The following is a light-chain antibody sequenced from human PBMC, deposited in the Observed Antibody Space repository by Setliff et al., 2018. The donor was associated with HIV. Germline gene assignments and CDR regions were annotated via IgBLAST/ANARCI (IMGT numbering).Light chain of an antibody. CDR2: EVS. V-gene: IGLV2-23*02. Sequence: QSVLAQPASVSGSPGQSITISCTGTSSDVGSYDLVSWYQQHPGKAPKVMIYEVSKRPSGVSNRFSGSKSGNTASLTISGLQAEDEADYYCCSYTGTITFVFGIGTKFTVL. J-gene: IGLJ1*01. CDR3: CSYTGTITFV. CDR1: SSDVGSYDL.